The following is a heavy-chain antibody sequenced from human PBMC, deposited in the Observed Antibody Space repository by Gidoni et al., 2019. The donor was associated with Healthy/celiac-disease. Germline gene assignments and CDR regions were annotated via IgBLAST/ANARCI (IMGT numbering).Heavy chain of an antibody. V-gene: IGHV3-48*03. D-gene: IGHD2-8*01. CDR3: ARLNMLSILAYYYGMDV. CDR2: ISSSGSTI. J-gene: IGHJ6*02. Sequence: EVQLVESGGGLVQPGGSLRLSCAASGFTFSSYEMNWVRQAPGKGLEWVSYISSSGSTIYYADAVKGRFTIARDNAKNSLYLQMNSLRAEDTAVYYCARLNMLSILAYYYGMDVWGQGTTVTVSS. CDR1: GFTFSSYE.